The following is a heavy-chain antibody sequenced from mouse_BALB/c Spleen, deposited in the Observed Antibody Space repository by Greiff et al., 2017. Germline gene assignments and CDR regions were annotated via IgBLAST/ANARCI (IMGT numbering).Heavy chain of an antibody. Sequence: QVQLQQPGAELVRPGASVKLSCKASGYTFTSYWINWVKQRPGQGLEWIGNIYPSDSYTNYNQKFKDKATLTVDKSSSTAYMQLSSPTSEDSAVYYCTTHYYGLYYFDYWGQGTSVTVSS. CDR3: TTHYYGLYYFDY. V-gene: IGHV1-69*02. D-gene: IGHD1-2*01. J-gene: IGHJ4*01. CDR1: GYTFTSYW. CDR2: IYPSDSYT.